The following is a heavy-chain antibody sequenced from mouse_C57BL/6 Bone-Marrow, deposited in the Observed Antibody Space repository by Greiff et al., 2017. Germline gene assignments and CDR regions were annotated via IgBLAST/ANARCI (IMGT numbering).Heavy chain of an antibody. CDR3: AIRDYSNYFAWFAY. D-gene: IGHD2-5*01. CDR1: GYTFTSYW. V-gene: IGHV1-74*01. Sequence: VQLQQPGAELVKPGASVKVSCKASGYTFTSYWMHWVKQRPGQGLEWIGRIHPSDSDTNYNQKFKGKATLTVDKSSSTAYMQLSSLTSEDSAVYYCAIRDYSNYFAWFAYWGQGTLVTVSA. J-gene: IGHJ3*01. CDR2: IHPSDSDT.